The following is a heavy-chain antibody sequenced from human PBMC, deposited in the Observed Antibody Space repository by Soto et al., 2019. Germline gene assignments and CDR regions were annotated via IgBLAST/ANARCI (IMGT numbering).Heavy chain of an antibody. CDR2: IIPIFGTA. CDR3: ARSVMVTIFGVVILPDYYYYGMDV. Sequence: SVKVSCKASGGTFSSYAISWVRQAPGQGLEWMGGIIPIFGTANYAQKFQGRVTITADESTSTAYMELSSLRSEDTAVYYCARSVMVTIFGVVILPDYYYYGMDVWGQGTTVTVSS. D-gene: IGHD3-3*01. CDR1: GGTFSSYA. J-gene: IGHJ6*02. V-gene: IGHV1-69*13.